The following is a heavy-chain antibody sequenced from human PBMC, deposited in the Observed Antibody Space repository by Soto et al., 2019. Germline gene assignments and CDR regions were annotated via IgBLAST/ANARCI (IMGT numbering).Heavy chain of an antibody. Sequence: SETLSLTCTVSGGSISSGGYYWNWIRQHPGKGLEWIGYIYYSGSTYYNPSLKSRVTISVDTSKNQFSLKLSSVAAADTAVYYCARGPTYYYDSSGYYLFDYWGQGTLVTVSS. V-gene: IGHV4-31*03. CDR1: GGSISSGGYY. CDR2: IYYSGST. J-gene: IGHJ4*02. D-gene: IGHD3-22*01. CDR3: ARGPTYYYDSSGYYLFDY.